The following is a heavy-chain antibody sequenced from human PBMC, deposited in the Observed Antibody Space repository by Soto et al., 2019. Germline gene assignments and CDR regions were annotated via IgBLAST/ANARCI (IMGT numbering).Heavy chain of an antibody. CDR2: IYYSGST. V-gene: IGHV4-39*01. D-gene: IGHD1-1*01. Sequence: SETLSLTCTVSGGSISSSDYYWGWIRQPPGKGLEWVGSIYYSGSTYYNPSLKSRVTMSGDTSKNQFSLKLNFVTAADTAVYYCVRFARIGTPGDYWGQGTLVTVSS. CDR1: GGSISSSDYY. J-gene: IGHJ4*02. CDR3: VRFARIGTPGDY.